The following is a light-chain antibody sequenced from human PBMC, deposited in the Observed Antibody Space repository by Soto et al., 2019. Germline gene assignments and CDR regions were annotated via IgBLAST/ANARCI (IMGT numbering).Light chain of an antibody. J-gene: IGKJ4*01. CDR1: QSVSSTY. V-gene: IGKV3-20*01. CDR3: QQYERSPTT. Sequence: EIVLTQSPGTLSLSPGERDTLSCRASQSVSSTYLAWYQQKPGQAPSLLIYGASRRATGIPDRFSGSGSGTDFTLTISRLEPEDFAVYYCQQYERSPTTFGGGTKVEIK. CDR2: GAS.